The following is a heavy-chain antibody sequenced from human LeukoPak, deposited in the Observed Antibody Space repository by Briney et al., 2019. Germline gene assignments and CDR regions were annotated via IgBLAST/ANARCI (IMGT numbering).Heavy chain of an antibody. Sequence: SETLSLTCTVSGGSISSSSYYWGWIRQPPGKGLEWIGSIYYSGSTYYNPSLKSRVTISVDTSKNQFSLKLSSVTAADTAVYYCASLSGYYYYYYYGMDVWGQGTTVTVSS. V-gene: IGHV4-39*01. D-gene: IGHD3-3*01. CDR3: ASLSGYYYYYYYGMDV. CDR2: IYYSGST. J-gene: IGHJ6*02. CDR1: GGSISSSSYY.